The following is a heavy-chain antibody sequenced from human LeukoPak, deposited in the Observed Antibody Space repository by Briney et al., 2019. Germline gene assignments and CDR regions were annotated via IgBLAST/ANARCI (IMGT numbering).Heavy chain of an antibody. Sequence: PGGSLRLSCAASGFTFSDYYMSWIRQAPGKGLEWVANIKQDGSEKYYVDSVKGRFIISRDNAKNSLYLQMNSLRAEDTAVYYCANALGAHYFDSWGQGTLVTVSS. V-gene: IGHV3-7*05. CDR2: IKQDGSEK. CDR1: GFTFSDYY. J-gene: IGHJ4*02. CDR3: ANALGAHYFDS. D-gene: IGHD1-26*01.